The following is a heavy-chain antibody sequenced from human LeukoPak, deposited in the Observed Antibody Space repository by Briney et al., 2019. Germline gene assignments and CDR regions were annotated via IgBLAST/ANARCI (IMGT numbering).Heavy chain of an antibody. Sequence: SETLSLTCTVSGDSISSSNSYWGWIRQPPGKGLEWIGMIYYSGNTNYNPSLKSRVTISLDTSKNQFSLKLRSVTAADTAVFYCARHTNWNQYFYYYVAVWGKGTTVTVSS. D-gene: IGHD1-1*01. J-gene: IGHJ6*03. CDR3: ARHTNWNQYFYYYVAV. CDR1: GDSISSSNSY. CDR2: IYYSGNT. V-gene: IGHV4-39*01.